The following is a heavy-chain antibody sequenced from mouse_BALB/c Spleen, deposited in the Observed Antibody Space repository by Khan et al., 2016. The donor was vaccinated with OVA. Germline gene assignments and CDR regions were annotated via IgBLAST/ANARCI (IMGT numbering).Heavy chain of an antibody. D-gene: IGHD2-3*01. Sequence: EVQLQESGPGLVKPSQSLSLTCTVTGYSITSDYAWNWIRQFPGNKLEWMGYISSSGSTNYNPALKSRISITRDTSKNQFFLQLNYVTTEDTATYYCARDGSRYNYAIDYWGQGTSVTVSS. CDR2: ISSSGST. CDR3: ARDGSRYNYAIDY. CDR1: GYSITSDYA. J-gene: IGHJ4*01. V-gene: IGHV3-2*02.